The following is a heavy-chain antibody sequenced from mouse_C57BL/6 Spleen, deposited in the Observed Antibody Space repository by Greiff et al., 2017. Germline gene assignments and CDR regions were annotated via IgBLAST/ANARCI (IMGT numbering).Heavy chain of an antibody. J-gene: IGHJ4*01. CDR1: GFTFSDYG. Sequence: EVQLVESGGGLVKPGGSLKLSCAASGFTFSDYGMHWVRQAPGKGLEWVAYISSGSSTIYYADTVKGRFTISRDNAKNTRFLQLTSLRSEDTAMYYCARLVYYDYSYAMDYWGQGTSVTVSS. CDR3: ARLVYYDYSYAMDY. D-gene: IGHD2-4*01. V-gene: IGHV5-17*01. CDR2: ISSGSSTI.